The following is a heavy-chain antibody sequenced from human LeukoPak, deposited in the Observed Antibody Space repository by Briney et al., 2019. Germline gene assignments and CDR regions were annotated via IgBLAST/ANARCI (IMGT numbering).Heavy chain of an antibody. CDR2: ISSSSSYI. J-gene: IGHJ4*02. CDR1: AFSLNAYN. Sequence: PGGSLRLSCAASAFSLNAYNMNWVRQAPGKGLEWVSSISSSSSYIYYADSVKGRFTISRDNAKNSLYLQMNSLRAEDTAVYYCARDNPRLLHRATIALIDYWGQGTLVTVSS. V-gene: IGHV3-21*01. D-gene: IGHD5-12*01. CDR3: ARDNPRLLHRATIALIDY.